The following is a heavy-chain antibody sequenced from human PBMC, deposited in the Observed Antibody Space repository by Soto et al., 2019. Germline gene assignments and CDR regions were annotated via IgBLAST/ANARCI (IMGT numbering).Heavy chain of an antibody. CDR3: ARLRYSSSYVFDV. CDR2: IYPDDSDI. CDR1: GYSFTSYW. V-gene: IGHV5-51*01. J-gene: IGHJ3*01. D-gene: IGHD3-22*01. Sequence: GESLKISCKGSGYSFTSYWIGWVRQMPGKGLEWLGIIYPDDSDIRYSPSFQGQVTISADKSINTAYLQWSSLKASDTAIYFCARLRYSSSYVFDVWGQGTMVTV.